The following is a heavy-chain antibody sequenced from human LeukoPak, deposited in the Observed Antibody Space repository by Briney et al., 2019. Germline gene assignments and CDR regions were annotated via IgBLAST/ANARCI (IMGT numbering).Heavy chain of an antibody. Sequence: GGSLRLSCAGSGFTFSSYAMRWVRQAPGKGLEWVSAISDSGDYTYYADSVKGRFTISRDNSKNTLYLHVNSLRAEDTAVYYCAKDTSIGKYCTSGVCSPFDYWGQGTLVTVSS. CDR3: AKDTSIGKYCTSGVCSPFDY. V-gene: IGHV3-23*01. D-gene: IGHD2-8*01. CDR2: ISDSGDYT. CDR1: GFTFSSYA. J-gene: IGHJ4*02.